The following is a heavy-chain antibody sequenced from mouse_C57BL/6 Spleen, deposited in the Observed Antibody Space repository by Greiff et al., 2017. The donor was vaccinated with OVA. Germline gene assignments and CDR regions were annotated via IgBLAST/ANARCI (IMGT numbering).Heavy chain of an antibody. V-gene: IGHV1-4*01. CDR2: INPSSGYT. Sequence: QVHVKQSGAELARPGASVKMSCKASGYTFTSYTMHWVKQRPGQGLEWIGYINPSSGYTKYNQKFKDKATLTADKSSSTAYMQLSSLTSEDSAVYYCARGLGGFDYWGQGTTLTVSS. J-gene: IGHJ2*01. CDR1: GYTFTSYT. CDR3: ARGLGGFDY. D-gene: IGHD3-3*01.